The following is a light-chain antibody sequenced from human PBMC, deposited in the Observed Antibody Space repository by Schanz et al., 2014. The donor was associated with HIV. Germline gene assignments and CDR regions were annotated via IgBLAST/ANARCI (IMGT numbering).Light chain of an antibody. Sequence: DIVMTQSPDSLAVSLGERATINCKSSQSVLHSSNNKKHLAWYQQKPGQPPKLLVYWASTRESGVPDRFIGSGSGTDFTLTISSLQAEDVAIYYCQQYYSTLITFGQGTRLEIK. CDR2: WAS. CDR1: QSVLHSSNNKKH. J-gene: IGKJ5*01. CDR3: QQYYSTLIT. V-gene: IGKV4-1*01.